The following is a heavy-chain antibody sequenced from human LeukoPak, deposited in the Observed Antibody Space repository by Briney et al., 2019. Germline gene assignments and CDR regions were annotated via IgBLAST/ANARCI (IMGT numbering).Heavy chain of an antibody. CDR3: ARGCGSGSCPFDY. J-gene: IGHJ4*02. CDR1: GASIRRADYY. Sequence: SETLSLTCTVSGASIRRADYYWGWIRQSPGKGLEWIGSIYHSGSTYYNPSLQSRVTKSVDTSKNQFSLKLTSVTAADTAVYYCARGCGSGSCPFDYWGQGTLVTVSS. CDR2: IYHSGST. D-gene: IGHD3-10*01. V-gene: IGHV4-39*07.